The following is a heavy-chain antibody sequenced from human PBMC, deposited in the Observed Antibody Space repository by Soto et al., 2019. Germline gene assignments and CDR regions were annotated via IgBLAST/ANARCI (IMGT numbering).Heavy chain of an antibody. V-gene: IGHV3-23*01. CDR1: GFTFSSYA. CDR3: AKDRIVVNYYFDY. Sequence: GGSLRLSCAASGFTFSSYAMSWVRQAPGKGLEWVSAISGSGGSTYYADSVKGRFTISRDNSKNTLYLQTNSLRAEDTAVYYCAKDRIVVNYYFDYWGQGTLVTVSS. J-gene: IGHJ4*02. CDR2: ISGSGGST. D-gene: IGHD3-22*01.